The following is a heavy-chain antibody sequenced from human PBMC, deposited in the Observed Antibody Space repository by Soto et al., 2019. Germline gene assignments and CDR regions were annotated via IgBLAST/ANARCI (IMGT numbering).Heavy chain of an antibody. D-gene: IGHD3-22*01. Sequence: EVQLLESGGGLVQPGGSLRLSCAASGLTFSNYVMSWVRQAPGKGLEWLSGISGSGDSTYYADSVKGRFTISRDNSKNTLYLQTNSLRGEDTAVYYCATRIYYDSRSYYYYYFDYWGQGTMVTVSS. CDR3: ATRIYYDSRSYYYYYFDY. CDR2: ISGSGDST. J-gene: IGHJ4*02. CDR1: GLTFSNYV. V-gene: IGHV3-23*01.